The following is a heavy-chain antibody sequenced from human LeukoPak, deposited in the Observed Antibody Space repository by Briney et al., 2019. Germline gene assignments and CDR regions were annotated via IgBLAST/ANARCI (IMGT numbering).Heavy chain of an antibody. Sequence: PSETLSLTCTVSGGSISSSSYYWGWIRQPPGKGLEWIGSIYYSGNTYYNPSLKSRVTISVDTSKNQFSLKLTSVTVADTAVYYCARETSQKGAHYMDVWGKGTTVTISS. V-gene: IGHV4-39*07. CDR2: IYYSGNT. CDR3: ARETSQKGAHYMDV. J-gene: IGHJ6*03. D-gene: IGHD3-16*01. CDR1: GGSISSSSYY.